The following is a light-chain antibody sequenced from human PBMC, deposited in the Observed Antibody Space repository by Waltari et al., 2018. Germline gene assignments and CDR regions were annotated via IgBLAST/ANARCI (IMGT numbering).Light chain of an antibody. CDR3: QHYGRSWNT. Sequence: EIVLTQSPGTLSLSPGDRATLPCRASQSVSSNYLAWYQQRPGQAPRLLIHGSSSRATGIPDRFSGSGSGTDFTLTISRLEPEDFAVYYCQHYGRSWNTFGQGTKLEIK. V-gene: IGKV3-20*01. J-gene: IGKJ2*01. CDR2: GSS. CDR1: QSVSSNY.